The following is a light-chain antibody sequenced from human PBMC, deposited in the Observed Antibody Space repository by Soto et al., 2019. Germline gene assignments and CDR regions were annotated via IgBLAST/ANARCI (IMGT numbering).Light chain of an antibody. CDR1: SSDIGSYNL. CDR3: SSYLPSSALV. Sequence: QSVLTQPASVSGSPGQSITLSCTGTSSDIGSYNLVSWYQQHPGKAPKLLIYDVNSRPSGVSSRFSGSKSGNTASLTISGLQSEDEADYYSSSYLPSSALVFGGGTKLTVL. V-gene: IGLV2-14*02. J-gene: IGLJ3*02. CDR2: DVN.